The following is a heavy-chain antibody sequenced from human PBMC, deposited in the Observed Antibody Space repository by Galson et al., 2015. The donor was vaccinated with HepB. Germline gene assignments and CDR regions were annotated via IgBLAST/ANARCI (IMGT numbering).Heavy chain of an antibody. CDR1: GFTFSSYA. D-gene: IGHD3-10*01. V-gene: IGHV3-23*01. CDR3: AKDVTMVRGLFDY. Sequence: SLRLSCAASGFTFSSYAMSWVRQAPGKGLEWVSAISGSGGSTYYADSVKGRFTISRDNSKNTLYLQMNSLRAEDTAVYYCAKDVTMVRGLFDYWGQGTLVTVSS. CDR2: ISGSGGST. J-gene: IGHJ4*02.